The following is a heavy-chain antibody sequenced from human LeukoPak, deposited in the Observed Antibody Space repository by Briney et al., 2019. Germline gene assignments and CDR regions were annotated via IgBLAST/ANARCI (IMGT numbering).Heavy chain of an antibody. CDR1: GDPINSGSYY. CDR2: INHSGST. J-gene: IGHJ4*02. D-gene: IGHD4-11*01. Sequence: SETLSLTCTVSGDPINSGSYYWSWIRQPPGKGLEWIGEINHSGSTNYNPSLKSRVTISVDTSKNQFSLKLSSVTAADTAVYYCARAVLPTVVFDYWGQGTLVTVSS. V-gene: IGHV4-39*07. CDR3: ARAVLPTVVFDY.